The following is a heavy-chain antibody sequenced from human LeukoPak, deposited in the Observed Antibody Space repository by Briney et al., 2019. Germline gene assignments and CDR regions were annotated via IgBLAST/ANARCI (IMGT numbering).Heavy chain of an antibody. CDR1: GFTFDDCA. CDR3: VRDWGYDSSGYWQKYFDT. J-gene: IGHJ4*02. D-gene: IGHD6-19*01. V-gene: IGHV3-9*01. CDR2: ISWNSNSI. Sequence: GRSLRLSCAASGFTFDDCAMHWVRQAPGKGPEWVAGISWNSNSIVYAESLKGRFTISRDNAKNTVYLQMNSLRAEDTAVYYCVRDWGYDSSGYWQKYFDTWGQGTLVTVSS.